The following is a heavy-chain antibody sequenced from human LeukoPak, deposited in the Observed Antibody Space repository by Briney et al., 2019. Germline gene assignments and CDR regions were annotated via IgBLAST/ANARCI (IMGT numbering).Heavy chain of an antibody. D-gene: IGHD1-26*01. J-gene: IGHJ4*02. CDR3: ARAVGTTTGLFDY. V-gene: IGHV4-38-2*02. CDR2: IYHSGST. CDR1: GYSISSGYY. Sequence: SETLSLTCTVSGYSISSGYYWGWIRQPPGKGLEWIGSIYHSGSTYYNPSLKSRVTISVDTSKNQFSLKLSSVTAADTAVYYCARAVGTTTGLFDYWGQGALVTVSS.